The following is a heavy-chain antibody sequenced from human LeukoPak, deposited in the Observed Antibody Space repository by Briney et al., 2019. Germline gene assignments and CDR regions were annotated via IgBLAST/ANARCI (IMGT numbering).Heavy chain of an antibody. CDR1: GFTFSGSA. Sequence: PGGSLRLSCAASGFTFSGSAMHWVRQASGKGLEWVGRIRSKANSYATAYAASVRGRFTISRDDSKNTAYLQMNSLKTEDTAVYYCTRPGIADRIEDYYYYYMDVWGKGTTVTVSS. D-gene: IGHD6-13*01. CDR3: TRPGIADRIEDYYYYYMDV. V-gene: IGHV3-73*01. CDR2: IRSKANSYAT. J-gene: IGHJ6*03.